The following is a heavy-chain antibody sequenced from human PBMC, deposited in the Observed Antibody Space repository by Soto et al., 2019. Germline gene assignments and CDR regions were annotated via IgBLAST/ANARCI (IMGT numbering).Heavy chain of an antibody. Sequence: EVQLVESGGGLVQPGGSLRLSCAASGFTFSSYSMNWVRQAPGKGLEWVSYISSSSSTIYYADSVKGRFTISRDNAKNSLYLQMISLRDEDTAVYYCARDGVRSLHWGQGTLVTVSS. D-gene: IGHD3-10*01. CDR2: ISSSSSTI. V-gene: IGHV3-48*02. J-gene: IGHJ4*02. CDR1: GFTFSSYS. CDR3: ARDGVRSLH.